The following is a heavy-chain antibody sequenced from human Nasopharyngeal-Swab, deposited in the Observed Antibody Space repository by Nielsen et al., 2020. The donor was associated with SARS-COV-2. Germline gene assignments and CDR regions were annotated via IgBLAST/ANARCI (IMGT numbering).Heavy chain of an antibody. CDR1: GFTFDDYA. V-gene: IGHV3-9*01. CDR2: ISWNSGST. CDR3: AKGVKDDFWSGTWGD. D-gene: IGHD3-3*01. J-gene: IGHJ4*02. Sequence: SLKISCAASGFTFDDYAMNWVRQAPGKGLEWASGISWNSGSTGYADSVKGRFTISRDNAKNSLYLQMNSLRAEDTALYYCAKGVKDDFWSGTWGDWGQGTLVTVSS.